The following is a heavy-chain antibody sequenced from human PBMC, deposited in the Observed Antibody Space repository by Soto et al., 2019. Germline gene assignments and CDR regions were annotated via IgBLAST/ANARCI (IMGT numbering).Heavy chain of an antibody. D-gene: IGHD6-19*01. V-gene: IGHV3-15*01. J-gene: IGHJ4*02. Sequence: GGSLRLSCAASGFTFSNAWMSWVRQAPGKGLEWVGRIKSKTDGGTTDYAAPVKGRFTISRDDSKNTLYLQMNSLKTEDTAVYYCTTDRIKAYSSGWRELFDYWGQGTLVTVSS. CDR1: GFTFSNAW. CDR2: IKSKTDGGTT. CDR3: TTDRIKAYSSGWRELFDY.